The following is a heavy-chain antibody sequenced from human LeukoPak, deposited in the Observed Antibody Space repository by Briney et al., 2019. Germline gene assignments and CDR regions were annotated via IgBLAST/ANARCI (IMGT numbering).Heavy chain of an antibody. Sequence: ASVKVSCKAPGYTFTSYYMHWVRQAPGQGLEWMGIINSSGGSTSYAQKFQGRVTMTRDMSTSTVYMELSSLRSEDTAVYYCARDPGSYYDSSAQMSGGAFDIWGQGTMVTVSS. V-gene: IGHV1-46*01. CDR2: INSSGGST. CDR1: GYTFTSYY. CDR3: ARDPGSYYDSSAQMSGGAFDI. J-gene: IGHJ3*02. D-gene: IGHD3-22*01.